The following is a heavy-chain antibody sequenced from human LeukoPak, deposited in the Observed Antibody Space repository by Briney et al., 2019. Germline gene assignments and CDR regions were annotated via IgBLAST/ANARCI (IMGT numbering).Heavy chain of an antibody. V-gene: IGHV3-33*08. J-gene: IGHJ4*02. CDR3: ARVSGSEDYYYFDY. D-gene: IGHD1-26*01. CDR2: IWYDGSNK. Sequence: GGSLRLSCAASGFTFSSYGMHWVRQAPGKGLEWVAVIWYDGSNKYYADSVKGRFTISRDNSKNTLYLQMNSLRAEDTAVYYCARVSGSEDYYYFDYWGQGTLVTVSS. CDR1: GFTFSSYG.